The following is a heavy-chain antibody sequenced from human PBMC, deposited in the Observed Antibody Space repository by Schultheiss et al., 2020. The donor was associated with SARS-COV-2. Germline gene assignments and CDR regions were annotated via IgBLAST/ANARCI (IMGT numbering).Heavy chain of an antibody. D-gene: IGHD3/OR15-3a*01. V-gene: IGHV3-23*01. CDR2: ISGSGGST. CDR3: ARVGTGDYFDY. CDR1: GFTFSSYA. Sequence: GGSLRLSCAASGFTFSSYAMHWVRQAPGKGLEWVSAISGSGGSTYYADSVKGRFTISRDNSKNTLYLQMNSLRAEDTAVYYCARVGTGDYFDYWGQGTLVTVSS. J-gene: IGHJ4*02.